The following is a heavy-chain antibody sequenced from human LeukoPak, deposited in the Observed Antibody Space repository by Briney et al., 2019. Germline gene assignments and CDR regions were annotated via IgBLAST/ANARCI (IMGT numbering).Heavy chain of an antibody. D-gene: IGHD6-19*01. V-gene: IGHV4-39*07. CDR2: IYYSGST. CDR1: GGSISSSSYY. Sequence: SETLSLTCTVSGGSISSSSYYWGWIRQPPGKGLEWIGSIYYSGSTYYNPSLKSRVTISVDTSKNQFSLKLSSVTAADTAVYYCAREQGSGWSGYWGQGTLVTVSS. J-gene: IGHJ4*02. CDR3: AREQGSGWSGY.